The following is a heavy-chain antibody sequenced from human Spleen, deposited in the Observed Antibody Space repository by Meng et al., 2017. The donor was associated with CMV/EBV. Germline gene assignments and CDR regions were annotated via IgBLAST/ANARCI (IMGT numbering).Heavy chain of an antibody. J-gene: IGHJ6*02. CDR1: GFTFSSYS. CDR3: ARTRSLYYYGMDV. Sequence: GESLKISCVASGFTFSSYSMNWVRQAPGKGLEWVSSISRGSNYIYYADSVKGRFTISRDNARDSLYLEMCSLRAEDTAVYYCARTRSLYYYGMDVWGQGTTVTVSS. V-gene: IGHV3-21*01. CDR2: ISRGSNYI.